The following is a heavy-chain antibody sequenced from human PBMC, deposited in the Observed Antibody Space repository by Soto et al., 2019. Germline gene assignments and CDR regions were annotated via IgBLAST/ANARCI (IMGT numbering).Heavy chain of an antibody. CDR3: ARAWYYYYGMDV. CDR2: ISYDGSNK. Sequence: QVQLVESGGGVVQPGRSLRLSCAASGFTFSSYAMHWVRQAPGKGLEWVAVISYDGSNKYYADSVKGRFTISRDNSKNTLYLQMNGLRAEDTAVYYCARAWYYYYGMDVWGQGTTVTVSS. CDR1: GFTFSSYA. V-gene: IGHV3-30-3*01. J-gene: IGHJ6*02.